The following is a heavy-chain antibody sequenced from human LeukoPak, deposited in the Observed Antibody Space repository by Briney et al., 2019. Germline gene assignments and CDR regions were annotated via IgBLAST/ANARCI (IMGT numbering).Heavy chain of an antibody. J-gene: IGHJ4*02. Sequence: GGSLRLSCAASRFNFSSYAMSWVRQAPGKGLEWVSAISGSGGSTYYADSVKGRFTISRDNSKNTLYLQMNSLRAEDTAVYYCAKDRYYDSSGYSPFGYWGQGTLVTVSS. D-gene: IGHD3-22*01. CDR3: AKDRYYDSSGYSPFGY. V-gene: IGHV3-23*01. CDR2: ISGSGGST. CDR1: RFNFSSYA.